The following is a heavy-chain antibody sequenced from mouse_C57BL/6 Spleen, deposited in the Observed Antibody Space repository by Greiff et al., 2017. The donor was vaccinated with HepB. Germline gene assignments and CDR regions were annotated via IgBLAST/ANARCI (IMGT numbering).Heavy chain of an antibody. J-gene: IGHJ4*01. D-gene: IGHD4-1*01. V-gene: IGHV1-55*01. Sequence: LKQPGAELVKPGASVKMSCKASGYTFTSYWITWVKQRPGQGLEWIGDIYPGSGSTNYNEKFKSKATLTVDTSSSTAYMQLSSLTSEDSAVYYCARWDEDYAMDYWGQGTSVTVSS. CDR1: GYTFTSYW. CDR2: IYPGSGST. CDR3: ARWDEDYAMDY.